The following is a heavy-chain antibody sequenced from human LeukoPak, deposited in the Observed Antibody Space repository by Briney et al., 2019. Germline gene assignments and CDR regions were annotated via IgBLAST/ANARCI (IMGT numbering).Heavy chain of an antibody. V-gene: IGHV5-10-1*01. CDR2: IDPSDSYT. Sequence: GESLKISCKGSGYNFTNYWINWVRQMPGKGLEWMGRIDPSDSYTNYSPSFQGHVTISADKSISTAYLQWSSLKASDTAMYYCARRRSASLYGMDVWGQGTTVTVSS. J-gene: IGHJ6*02. CDR3: ARRRSASLYGMDV. CDR1: GYNFTNYW.